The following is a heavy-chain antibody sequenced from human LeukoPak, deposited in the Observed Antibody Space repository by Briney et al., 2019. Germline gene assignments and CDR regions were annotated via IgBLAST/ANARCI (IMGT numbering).Heavy chain of an antibody. Sequence: GGSLRLSCAASGFTFSSYEMNWVRQAPGKGLEWVSYISSSGSTIYYADSVKGRFTISRDNSKNTLYLQMNSLRAEDTAVYYCAKDAHLLFGELSPFDYWGQGTLVTVSS. CDR1: GFTFSSYE. CDR2: ISSSGSTI. J-gene: IGHJ4*02. CDR3: AKDAHLLFGELSPFDY. D-gene: IGHD3-10*01. V-gene: IGHV3-48*03.